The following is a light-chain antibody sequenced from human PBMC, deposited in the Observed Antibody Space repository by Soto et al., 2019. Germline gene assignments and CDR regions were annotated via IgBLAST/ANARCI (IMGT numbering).Light chain of an antibody. J-gene: IGKJ4*01. CDR3: QQYTNFPLT. V-gene: IGKV3-15*01. Sequence: EIVMTQSPATLSVSPGERATLSCRASQSVNNNLAWYQQKPGQGPRLLIYGASSRATGIPARFRGSGSGTALILTTSSLLTEDFAISYCQQYTNFPLTFGGGTKVEIK. CDR1: QSVNNN. CDR2: GAS.